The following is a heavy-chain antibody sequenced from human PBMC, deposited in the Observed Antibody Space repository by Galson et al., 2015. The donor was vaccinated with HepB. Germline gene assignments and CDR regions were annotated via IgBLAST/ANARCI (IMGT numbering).Heavy chain of an antibody. CDR3: ARDLVSDVPDHLYY. V-gene: IGHV3-30-3*01. Sequence: SLRLSCAASGFRFSSFDMHWVRQTPGKGLEWVAVISGGGGITIYAVSVKGRFTISRDNPKNTLYLPMDSLGSDDTAVSFCARDLVSDVPDHLYYWGQGTLVTVSS. J-gene: IGHJ4*02. CDR2: ISGGGGIT. CDR1: GFRFSSFD. D-gene: IGHD1-14*01.